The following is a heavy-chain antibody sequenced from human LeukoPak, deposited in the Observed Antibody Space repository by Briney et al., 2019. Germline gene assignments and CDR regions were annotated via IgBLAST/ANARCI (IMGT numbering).Heavy chain of an antibody. CDR2: IYYSGST. CDR1: GGSISSYY. V-gene: IGHV4-59*01. CDR3: ASLYYDILTGYPAHYYYYYGMDV. D-gene: IGHD3-9*01. Sequence: PSETLSLTCTVSGGSISSYYWSWIRQPPGKGLEWIGYIYYSGSTNYNPSLKSRVTISVDTSKNQFSLKLSSVTAADTAVYYCASLYYDILTGYPAHYYYYYGMDVWGQGTTVTVSS. J-gene: IGHJ6*02.